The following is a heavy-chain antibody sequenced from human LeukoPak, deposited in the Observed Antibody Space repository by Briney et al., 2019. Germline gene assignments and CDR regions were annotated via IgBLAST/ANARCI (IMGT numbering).Heavy chain of an antibody. D-gene: IGHD6-19*01. Sequence: GGSLRLFCAASGFSFNRDWTAWVRQAPGKGLEWVANIKEDGSEKNYVDSVKDRFTISRDNAGNSVYLQMNDLRGEDTGVYYCVTKEPSTSGWSYWGQGTLVTVSS. J-gene: IGHJ4*02. V-gene: IGHV3-7*01. CDR1: GFSFNRDW. CDR2: IKEDGSEK. CDR3: VTKEPSTSGWSY.